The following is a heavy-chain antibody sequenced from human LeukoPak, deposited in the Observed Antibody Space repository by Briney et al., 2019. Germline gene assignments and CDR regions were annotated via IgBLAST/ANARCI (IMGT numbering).Heavy chain of an antibody. J-gene: IGHJ3*02. CDR2: IVVGSGNT. V-gene: IGHV1-58*02. CDR1: GYTFTGYY. CDR3: AAGTPNIVAHDAFDI. D-gene: IGHD5-12*01. Sequence: SVKVSCKASGYTFTGYYMHWVRQAPGQGLEWIGWIVVGSGNTNYAQKFQERVTITRDMSTSTAYMELSSLRSEDTAVHYCAAGTPNIVAHDAFDIWGQGTMVTVSS.